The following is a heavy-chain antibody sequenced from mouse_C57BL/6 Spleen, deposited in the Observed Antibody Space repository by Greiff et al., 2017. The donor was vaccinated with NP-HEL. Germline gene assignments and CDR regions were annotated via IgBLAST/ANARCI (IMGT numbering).Heavy chain of an antibody. CDR2: IYPRSGNT. CDR1: GYTFTSYG. J-gene: IGHJ2*01. CDR3: ARSKRNYFDY. Sequence: VKLQESGAELARPGASVKLSCKASGYTFTSYGISWVKQRTGQGLEWIGEIYPRSGNTYYNEKFKGKATLTADKSSSTAYMELRSLTSEDSAVYFCARSKRNYFDYWGQGTTLTVSS. V-gene: IGHV1-81*01.